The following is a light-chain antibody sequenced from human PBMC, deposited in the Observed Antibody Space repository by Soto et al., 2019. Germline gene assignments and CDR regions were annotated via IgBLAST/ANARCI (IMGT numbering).Light chain of an antibody. J-gene: IGKJ1*01. CDR3: QHYITSLIT. Sequence: EIVLTQSPGTLSLSPGERATLSCRASQSVSSSYLAWYQQKPGQAHRLLIYDASSRATGIPDRFSGSGSGTDFTLTISRLEPEDFAVYYCQHYITSLITFGQGTKVDIK. V-gene: IGKV3-20*01. CDR1: QSVSSSY. CDR2: DAS.